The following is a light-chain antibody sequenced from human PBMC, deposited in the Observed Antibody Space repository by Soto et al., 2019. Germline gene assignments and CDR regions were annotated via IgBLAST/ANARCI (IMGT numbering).Light chain of an antibody. Sequence: TCRASQSITNWLAWYQQKPGKAPKLLIYDASSLRSGVPSRFSVSGPGTEFALTLRSLHPYYFATPICQHYHRYSRTFGPGTKVDIK. V-gene: IGKV1-5*01. J-gene: IGKJ3*01. CDR1: QSITNW. CDR3: QHYHRYSRT. CDR2: DAS.